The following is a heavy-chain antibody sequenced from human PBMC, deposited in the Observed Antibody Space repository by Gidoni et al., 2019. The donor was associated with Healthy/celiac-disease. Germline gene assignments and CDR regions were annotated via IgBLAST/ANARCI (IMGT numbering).Heavy chain of an antibody. CDR1: GLSLSTSGVG. D-gene: IGHD3-16*02. Sequence: QITLKESGPTLVKPTQTLTLTCTFSGLSLSTSGVGVGWIRQPPGKALEWLALIYWNDDKRYSPSLKSRLTITKDTSKNQVVLTMTNMDPVDTATYYCASMITFGGVIVMFDYWGQGTLVTVSS. V-gene: IGHV2-5*01. J-gene: IGHJ4*02. CDR2: IYWNDDK. CDR3: ASMITFGGVIVMFDY.